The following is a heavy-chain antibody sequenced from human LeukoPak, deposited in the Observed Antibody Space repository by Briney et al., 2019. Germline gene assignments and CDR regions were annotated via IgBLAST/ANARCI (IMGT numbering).Heavy chain of an antibody. CDR3: AKPHTTGNNYYYYMDV. D-gene: IGHD1-1*01. V-gene: IGHV3-23*01. J-gene: IGHJ6*03. Sequence: GGSLRLSCAASGFTFDDYGMSWVRQAPGKGLEWVSAISSSGASTFYADSVKGRFTISRDNSKNTLYLQMNSLRAEDTAVYYCAKPHTTGNNYYYYMDVWGKGTTVTVSS. CDR2: ISSSGAST. CDR1: GFTFDDYG.